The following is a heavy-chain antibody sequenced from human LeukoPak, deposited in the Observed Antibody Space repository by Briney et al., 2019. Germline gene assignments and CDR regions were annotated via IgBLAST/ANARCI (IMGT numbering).Heavy chain of an antibody. V-gene: IGHV5-51*01. CDR2: IHPGDSDT. CDR1: GYIFTSDW. Sequence: GESLKISCKVSGYIFTSDWIGWVRQVPGKGLEWMGIIHPGDSDTRYSPSFQGQVTFSADKSISTAYLQWSSLKASDTAMYYCARHGPGDGYNYGLPRNWGQGTLVTVSS. J-gene: IGHJ4*02. D-gene: IGHD5-24*01. CDR3: ARHGPGDGYNYGLPRN.